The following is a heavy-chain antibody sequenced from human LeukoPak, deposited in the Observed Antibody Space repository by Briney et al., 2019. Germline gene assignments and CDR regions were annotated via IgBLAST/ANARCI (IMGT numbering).Heavy chain of an antibody. CDR2: IYSGGST. CDR1: GFTVSNKY. Sequence: GGSLRLSCAASGFTVSNKYMSWVRQAPGRGLEWVSVIYSGGSTYYADSLKDTFTISRDNSKNTLYLQMNSLRAEDTAVYYCAASIAVSGWRAFDIWGQGTMVTVSS. V-gene: IGHV3-66*01. D-gene: IGHD6-19*01. CDR3: AASIAVSGWRAFDI. J-gene: IGHJ3*02.